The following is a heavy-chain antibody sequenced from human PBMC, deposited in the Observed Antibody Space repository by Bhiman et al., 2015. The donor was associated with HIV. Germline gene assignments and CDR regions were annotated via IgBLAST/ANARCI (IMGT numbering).Heavy chain of an antibody. CDR3: ARDESYRKYALTAFDI. D-gene: IGHD2-2*01. Sequence: EVQLVESGGGLVQPGGSLRLSCAASGFTFSSYWMSWVRQAPGKGLEWVANIKQDGSEKYYVDSVKGRFTISRDNAKNSLYLQMNRLRAEDTAVYYCARDESYRKYALTAFDIWGQGTVVIVSS. J-gene: IGHJ3*02. CDR2: IKQDGSEK. V-gene: IGHV3-7*03. CDR1: GFTFSSYW.